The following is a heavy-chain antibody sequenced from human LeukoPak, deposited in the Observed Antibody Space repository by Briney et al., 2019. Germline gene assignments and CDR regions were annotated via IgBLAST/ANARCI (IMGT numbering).Heavy chain of an antibody. CDR1: GYTFTSYD. D-gene: IGHD3-9*01. CDR3: ARVRITIFGNYFDY. V-gene: IGHV1-8*03. Sequence: ASVKVSCKASGYTFTSYDINWVRQATGQGLEWMGWMNPNSGNTGYAQKFQGRVTITRNTSISTAYMELSSLRSEDTAVYYCARVRITIFGNYFDYWGQGTLVTVSS. J-gene: IGHJ4*02. CDR2: MNPNSGNT.